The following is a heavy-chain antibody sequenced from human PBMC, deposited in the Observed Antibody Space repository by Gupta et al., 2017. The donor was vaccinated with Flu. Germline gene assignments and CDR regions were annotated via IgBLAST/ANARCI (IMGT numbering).Heavy chain of an antibody. J-gene: IGHJ3*02. D-gene: IGHD2-21*02. CDR1: GFTFGDYA. CDR3: TITVVTPADAFDI. V-gene: IGHV3-49*03. CDR2: IRSKAYGGTT. Sequence: EVQLVESGGGLVQPGRSLRLSCTASGFTFGDYAMSWFRQAPGKGLEWVGFIRSKAYGGTTEYAASVKGRFTISRDDSKSIAYLQMNSLKTEDTAVYYCTITVVTPADAFDIWGQGTMVTVSS.